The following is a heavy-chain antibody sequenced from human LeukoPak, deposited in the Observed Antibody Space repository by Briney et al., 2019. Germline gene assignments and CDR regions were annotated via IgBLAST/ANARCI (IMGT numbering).Heavy chain of an antibody. CDR1: GFTFSSYG. CDR3: ARDQWVYGLLDY. D-gene: IGHD5/OR15-5a*01. Sequence: GGSLRLSCAASGFTFSSYGMHWVRQAPGKGLEWVAVIWYDGSNKYYADSVKGRFTISRDNSKNTLYLQMNSLRAEDTAVYYCARDQWVYGLLDYWGQGTLVTVSS. V-gene: IGHV3-33*01. J-gene: IGHJ4*02. CDR2: IWYDGSNK.